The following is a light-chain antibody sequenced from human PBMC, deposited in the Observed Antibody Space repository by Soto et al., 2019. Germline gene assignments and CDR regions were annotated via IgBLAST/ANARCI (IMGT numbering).Light chain of an antibody. J-gene: IGKJ4*01. V-gene: IGKV3-15*01. Sequence: RASQSVRRNLAWYQQKPGQAPRLLISGASTRATGIPARFSGSGSGTEFTLTISSLQSEDFAVYYCQQYDNWPPLTFGGGTKVDIK. CDR2: GAS. CDR3: QQYDNWPPLT. CDR1: QSVRRN.